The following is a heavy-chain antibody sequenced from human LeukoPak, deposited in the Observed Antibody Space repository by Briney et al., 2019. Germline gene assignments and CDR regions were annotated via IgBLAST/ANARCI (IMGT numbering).Heavy chain of an antibody. CDR2: IYYSGST. Sequence: SETLSLTCTVSGGSITSYYWSWIRQPPGKGLEWIGYIYYSGSTNYNPSLKGRVTISVDTSKNQFSLKLSSVTAADTAVYYCARAGDILTGYYYGMDVWGQGTTVTVSS. D-gene: IGHD3-9*01. V-gene: IGHV4-59*13. J-gene: IGHJ6*02. CDR3: ARAGDILTGYYYGMDV. CDR1: GGSITSYY.